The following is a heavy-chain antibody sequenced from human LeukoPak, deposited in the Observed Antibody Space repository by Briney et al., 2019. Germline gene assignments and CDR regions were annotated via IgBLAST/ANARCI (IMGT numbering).Heavy chain of an antibody. Sequence: SETLSLTCAVYGGSFSGYYWSWIRQPPGKGLEWIGEINHSGSTNYNPSLKSRVTISVDTSKNQFSLKLSSVTAADTAVYYCARGWRRSVKNDAFVLWGQGTRLTVSS. D-gene: IGHD3-10*01. CDR3: ARGWRRSVKNDAFVL. V-gene: IGHV4-34*01. CDR1: GGSFSGYY. CDR2: INHSGST. J-gene: IGHJ3*01.